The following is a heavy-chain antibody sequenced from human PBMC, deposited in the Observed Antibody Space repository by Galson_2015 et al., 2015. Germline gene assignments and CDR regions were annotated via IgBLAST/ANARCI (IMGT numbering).Heavy chain of an antibody. Sequence: ETLSLTCTVSGGSISSYYWSWIRQPPGKGLEWIGYIYYSGSTNYNPSLKSRVTISVDTSKNQFSLKLSSVTAADTAVYYCARDEPYYYGMDVWGQGTTVTVSS. V-gene: IGHV4-59*01. CDR3: ARDEPYYYGMDV. CDR2: IYYSGST. J-gene: IGHJ6*02. CDR1: GGSISSYY.